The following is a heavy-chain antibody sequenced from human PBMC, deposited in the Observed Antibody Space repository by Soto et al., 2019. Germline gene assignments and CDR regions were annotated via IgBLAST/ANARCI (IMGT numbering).Heavy chain of an antibody. CDR2: INPTGSMT. Sequence: QVQLVQSGAEVKKPGASVKVSCKASGYSFITSYHMHWVRQAPGQGREWMGIINPTGSMTRYSQKFQGRLTMTRDTSTATDYMELSNLTSEDTAVYFCARDTGYDHDAFDIWGQGTRVTVSS. J-gene: IGHJ3*02. CDR1: GYSFITSYH. CDR3: ARDTGYDHDAFDI. D-gene: IGHD5-12*01. V-gene: IGHV1-46*01.